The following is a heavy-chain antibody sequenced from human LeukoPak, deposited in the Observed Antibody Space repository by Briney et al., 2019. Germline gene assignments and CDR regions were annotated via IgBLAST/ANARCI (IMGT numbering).Heavy chain of an antibody. CDR3: AKDPYYYGSRIDMDV. D-gene: IGHD3-10*01. Sequence: GGTLRLSCAASGFTFSSYGMSWVRQAPGKGLEWVSAISGSGGSTYYADSVKGRFTISRDNSKNTLYLQMNSLRAEDTAVYYCAKDPYYYGSRIDMDVWGKGTTITISS. CDR1: GFTFSSYG. CDR2: ISGSGGST. J-gene: IGHJ6*03. V-gene: IGHV3-23*01.